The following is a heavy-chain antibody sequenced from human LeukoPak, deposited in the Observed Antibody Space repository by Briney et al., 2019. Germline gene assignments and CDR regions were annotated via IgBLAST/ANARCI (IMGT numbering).Heavy chain of an antibody. D-gene: IGHD2-15*01. Sequence: PSETLSLTCTVSGGSISSGDYYWSWIRQPPGKGLEWTGYIYYSGSTNYNPSLKSRVAISVDTSKNQFPLKLSSVTAADTAVYYCARHSCSGGSCYLYFQHWGQGTLVTVSS. CDR1: GGSISSGDYY. CDR2: IYYSGST. CDR3: ARHSCSGGSCYLYFQH. V-gene: IGHV4-30-4*08. J-gene: IGHJ1*01.